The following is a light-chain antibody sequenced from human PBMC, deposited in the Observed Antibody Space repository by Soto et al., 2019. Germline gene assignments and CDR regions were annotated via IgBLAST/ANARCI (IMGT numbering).Light chain of an antibody. CDR3: QQYGRSIT. V-gene: IGKV3-20*01. Sequence: EIVLTQSPGTLSLSPGERATLFCRASQTVSSDYLAWYQQKPGQAPRLLIYGASSRATGIPGRFSGSGSGTDFTLTITRLEAEDFALYYCQQYGRSITFGQGTRLEIK. CDR1: QTVSSDY. J-gene: IGKJ5*01. CDR2: GAS.